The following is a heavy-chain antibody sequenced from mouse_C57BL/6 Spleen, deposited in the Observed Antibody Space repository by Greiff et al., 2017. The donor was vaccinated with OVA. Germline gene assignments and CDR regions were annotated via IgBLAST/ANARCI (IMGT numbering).Heavy chain of an antibody. Sequence: QVQLKESGAELARPGASVKLSCKASGYTFTSYGISWVKQRTGQGLEWIGEIYPRSGNTYYNEKFKGKATLTADKSSSTAYMELRSLTSEDSAVYFCARSGITTVVAGNFDVWGTGTTVTVSS. J-gene: IGHJ1*03. CDR1: GYTFTSYG. V-gene: IGHV1-81*01. CDR3: ARSGITTVVAGNFDV. D-gene: IGHD1-1*01. CDR2: IYPRSGNT.